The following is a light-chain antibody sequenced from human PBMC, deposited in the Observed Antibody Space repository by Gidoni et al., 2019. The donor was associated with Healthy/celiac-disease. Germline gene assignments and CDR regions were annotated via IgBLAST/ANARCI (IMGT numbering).Light chain of an antibody. CDR1: QSVSSN. CDR2: CAS. V-gene: IGKV3-15*01. Sequence: EIVMTQSPATLSVSPGERATLSCRASQSVSSNLAWYQQKPGQAPRLLIYCASTRATGIPARFSGRGSGTDFTLPISSLQSEDFAVYYCQQYNNWPLMYTFGQXTKLEIK. J-gene: IGKJ2*01. CDR3: QQYNNWPLMYT.